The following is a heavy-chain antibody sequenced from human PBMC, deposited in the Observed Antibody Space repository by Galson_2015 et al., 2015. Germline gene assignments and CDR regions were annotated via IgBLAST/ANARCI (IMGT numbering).Heavy chain of an antibody. CDR1: GYTFSSSA. CDR3: ASGGSYIAGFDY. Sequence: SVKVSCKASGYTFSSSAMHWVRQAPGHRLEWMGWINPGNGETQYSQTFQGRVTITRDTSASTVNMEVSSLKSEDTAIYYCASGGSYIAGFDYWGQGTLVTVSS. J-gene: IGHJ4*02. CDR2: INPGNGET. D-gene: IGHD1-26*01. V-gene: IGHV1-3*01.